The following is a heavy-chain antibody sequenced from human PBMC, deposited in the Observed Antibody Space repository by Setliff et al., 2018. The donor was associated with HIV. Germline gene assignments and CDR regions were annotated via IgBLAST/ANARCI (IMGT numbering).Heavy chain of an antibody. D-gene: IGHD3-16*02. CDR1: GGSSSSSSFY. Sequence: LSLTCTVSGGSSSSSSFYWGWIRQPPGKGLEWIGDIYRSGSTYYNPSLRSRVTISVDTSKNQFYLNLNSVTDADTALYYCARHKDSDYVWGSYRPDGFDIWGQGTTVTVSS. CDR3: ARHKDSDYVWGSYRPDGFDI. J-gene: IGHJ3*02. CDR2: IYRSGST. V-gene: IGHV4-39*01.